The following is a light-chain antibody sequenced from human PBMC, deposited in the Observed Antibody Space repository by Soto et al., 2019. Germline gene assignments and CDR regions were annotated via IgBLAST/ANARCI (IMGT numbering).Light chain of an antibody. CDR2: EDD. CDR3: ATWDGSLPGEV. Sequence: QSVLTQPASVSGSPGQSITISCSGVSGDVGNYNLVSWYQQYPGKAPALLIYEDDKRPSGVSNRFSGSKSDSTASLTISGLQAEDEADYYCATWDGSLPGEVFGGGTQLTV. J-gene: IGLJ2*01. V-gene: IGLV2-23*01. CDR1: SGDVGNYNL.